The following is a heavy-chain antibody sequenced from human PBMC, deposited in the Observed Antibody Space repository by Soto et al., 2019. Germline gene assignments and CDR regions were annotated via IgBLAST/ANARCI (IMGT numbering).Heavy chain of an antibody. J-gene: IGHJ6*02. CDR2: IYYSGST. D-gene: IGHD3-10*01. CDR3: ARALRFGEDYYGMDV. CDR1: GGSISSGGYY. V-gene: IGHV4-31*03. Sequence: QVQLQESGPGLVKPSQTLSLTCTVSGGSISSGGYYWSWIRQHPGKGLEWIGYIYYSGSTYYNPSLKSRVTXSXXXSXXQFSLKLSSVTAADTAVYYCARALRFGEDYYGMDVWGQGTTVTVSS.